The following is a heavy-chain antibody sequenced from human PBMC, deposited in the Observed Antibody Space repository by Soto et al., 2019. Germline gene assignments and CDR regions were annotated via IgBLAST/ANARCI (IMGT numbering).Heavy chain of an antibody. J-gene: IGHJ4*02. D-gene: IGHD3-22*01. CDR2: TSYDGSNK. V-gene: IGHV3-30*18. CDR3: AKDRIERGAYYYDSSGDPPDY. CDR1: GFSFRSYG. Sequence: QVQLVESGGCVVQPGRYLRLSCAAYGFSFRSYGMHCVRQAPGKGLEWVPVTSYDGSNKKYADSVKGRFTISRDNSKDTLYLQMNSLRAEDTAVYYCAKDRIERGAYYYDSSGDPPDYWGQGSLVTVSS.